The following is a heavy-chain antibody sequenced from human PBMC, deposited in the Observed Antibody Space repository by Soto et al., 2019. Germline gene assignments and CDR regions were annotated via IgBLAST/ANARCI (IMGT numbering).Heavy chain of an antibody. J-gene: IGHJ4*02. V-gene: IGHV3-66*01. CDR1: GYIVSTIY. CDR2: IYADGRT. CDR3: ARDIDY. Sequence: GGSLRLSCAASGYIVSTIYMSWVRQALGKGLEWVSTIYADGRTYYADSVKGRFTMSRDDVKNTLFLQMNSLRVEDTAVYYCARDIDYCGQGTLVTGSS.